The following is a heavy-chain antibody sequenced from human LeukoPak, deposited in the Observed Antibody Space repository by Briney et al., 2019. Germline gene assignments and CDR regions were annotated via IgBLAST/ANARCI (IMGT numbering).Heavy chain of an antibody. Sequence: GASVKVSCKASGGTFSRYAITWVRQAPGQGLEWMGGIIPIFGTANYAQKFQGRVTITADKSTFTAYMELSSLISEDTAVYYCARGTVQDYYYYYMDVWGKGTTVTVSS. CDR2: IIPIFGTA. CDR1: GGTFSRYA. D-gene: IGHD4-17*01. J-gene: IGHJ6*03. V-gene: IGHV1-69*06. CDR3: ARGTVQDYYYYYMDV.